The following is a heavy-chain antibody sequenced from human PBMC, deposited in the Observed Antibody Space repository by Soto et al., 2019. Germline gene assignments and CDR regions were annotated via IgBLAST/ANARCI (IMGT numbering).Heavy chain of an antibody. D-gene: IGHD3-10*01. CDR3: ARSYNYGSYWYFDL. V-gene: IGHV1-18*04. Sequence: ASVKVSCKASGYTFSDYGITWVRQAPGQGPEWMGWISISSGNTHFEESLQGRVTMTSDKTSTAYMELWRLRSDDSAMYYCARSYNYGSYWYFDLWGRGTLVTVSS. CDR2: ISISSGNT. J-gene: IGHJ2*01. CDR1: GYTFSDYG.